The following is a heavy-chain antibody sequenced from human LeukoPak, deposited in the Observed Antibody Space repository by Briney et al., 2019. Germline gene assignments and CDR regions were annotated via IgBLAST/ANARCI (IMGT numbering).Heavy chain of an antibody. D-gene: IGHD5-18*01. V-gene: IGHV4-34*01. J-gene: IGHJ4*02. Sequence: SETLSLTCTAFGGSFSGYYWSWIRQPLGKGLEWVGEINHRGTSNYNPSFKSRVTISVDTSKNQFSLKLSSVTAADTAVYYCARDRLRTHVDTDFDYWGQGTLVTVSS. CDR1: GGSFSGYY. CDR2: INHRGTS. CDR3: ARDRLRTHVDTDFDY.